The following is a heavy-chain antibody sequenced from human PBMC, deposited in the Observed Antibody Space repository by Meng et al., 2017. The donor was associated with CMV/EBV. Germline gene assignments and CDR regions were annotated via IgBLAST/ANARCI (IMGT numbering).Heavy chain of an antibody. D-gene: IGHD3-10*01. CDR2: IYYSGST. J-gene: IGHJ4*02. Sequence: GPLRPSCTVSGGSISSYYWSWIRQPPGKGLEWIGYIYYSGSTNYNPSLKSRVTISVDTSKNQFSLKLSSVTAADTAVYYCARDIGSGVDYWGQGTLVTVSS. CDR3: ARDIGSGVDY. CDR1: GGSISSYY. V-gene: IGHV4-59*01.